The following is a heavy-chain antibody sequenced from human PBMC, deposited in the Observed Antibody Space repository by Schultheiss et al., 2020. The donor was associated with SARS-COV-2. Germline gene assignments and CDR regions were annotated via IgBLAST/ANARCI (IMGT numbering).Heavy chain of an antibody. V-gene: IGHV3-30*01. D-gene: IGHD3-22*01. J-gene: IGHJ5*02. Sequence: SLKISCAASGFTFSSYAMHWVRQAPGKGLEWVAVISYDGSNKYYADSVKGRFTISRDNSKNTLYLQMNSLRAEDTAVYYCARDPSSGYYYNPFDNWFDPWGQGTLVTVSS. CDR3: ARDPSSGYYYNPFDNWFDP. CDR2: ISYDGSNK. CDR1: GFTFSSYA.